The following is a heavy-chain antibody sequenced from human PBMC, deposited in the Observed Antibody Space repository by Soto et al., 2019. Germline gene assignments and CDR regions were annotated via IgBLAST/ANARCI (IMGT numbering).Heavy chain of an antibody. CDR1: GLSLRTTGVG. CDR2: LYWDDDK. CDR3: VQSRCGGYCREIYSCHSCYGLDV. J-gene: IGHJ6*02. D-gene: IGHD2-21*02. V-gene: IGHV2-5*02. Sequence: QITLKESGPTLVKPTQPLTLTCTFSGLSLRTTGVGVGWVRQPPGKALEWLALLYWDDDKRYSPSLKSRLTITKDTSEKQVVLTMTNMDTVDTATYYCVQSRCGGYCREIYSCHSCYGLDVWGQGTTVTVSS.